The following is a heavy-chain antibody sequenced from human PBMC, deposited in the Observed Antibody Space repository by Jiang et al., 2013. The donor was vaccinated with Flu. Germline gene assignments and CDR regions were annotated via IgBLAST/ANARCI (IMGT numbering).Heavy chain of an antibody. CDR2: ISRSGGTK. V-gene: IGHV3-23*01. CDR3: TKDSGFLDS. Sequence: ASGFTFSNSAMRWVRQAPGKGLEWVSVISRSGGTKFYADSVKGRFTISRDNSKNTVFLQINTLRDEDTAVYYCTKDSGFLDSWGQGTLVTVSS. D-gene: IGHD1-26*01. CDR1: GFTFSNSA. J-gene: IGHJ5*01.